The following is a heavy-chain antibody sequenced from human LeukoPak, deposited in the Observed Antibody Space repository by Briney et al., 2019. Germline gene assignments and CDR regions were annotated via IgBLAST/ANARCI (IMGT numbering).Heavy chain of an antibody. V-gene: IGHV5-51*01. Sequence: GESLKISCKGSGYSFTSYWIGWVRQTPGKGLEWMGIIYPGDSDTRYSPSFQGQVTISADKSISTAYLQWSSLKASDTAMYYCASSTRGVVVAAPYFDYWGQGTLVTVSS. CDR3: ASSTRGVVVAAPYFDY. CDR1: GYSFTSYW. J-gene: IGHJ4*02. D-gene: IGHD2-15*01. CDR2: IYPGDSDT.